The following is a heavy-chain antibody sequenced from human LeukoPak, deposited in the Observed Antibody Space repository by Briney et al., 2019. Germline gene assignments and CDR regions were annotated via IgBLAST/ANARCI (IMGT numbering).Heavy chain of an antibody. CDR2: INPNSGGT. CDR3: ASGFIVVVPAAPLQH. Sequence: ASVKVSCKASGYTFTGYYMHWVRQAPGQGLEWMGWINPNSGGTNYAQKFQGRVTMTRDTSISTAYMELSRLRSDDTAVYYCASGFIVVVPAAPLQHWGQGTLVTVSS. V-gene: IGHV1-2*02. CDR1: GYTFTGYY. J-gene: IGHJ1*01. D-gene: IGHD2-2*01.